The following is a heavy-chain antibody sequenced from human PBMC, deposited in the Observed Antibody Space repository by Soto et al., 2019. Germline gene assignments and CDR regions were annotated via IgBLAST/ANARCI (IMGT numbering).Heavy chain of an antibody. D-gene: IGHD5-12*01. CDR2: ITDDGSGK. CDR1: ELSFSTYG. CDR3: AKDEGRWLSYLDL. Sequence: QAQLVESGGGAVQPGTSLRLSCAASELSFSTYGMHWVRQAPGKGPEWVAVITDDGSGKWYADSVKGRFTISRDNSENTMYLQMNRLRPEDSALYYCAKDEGRWLSYLDLWGRGTLVIVSS. J-gene: IGHJ2*01. V-gene: IGHV3-30*18.